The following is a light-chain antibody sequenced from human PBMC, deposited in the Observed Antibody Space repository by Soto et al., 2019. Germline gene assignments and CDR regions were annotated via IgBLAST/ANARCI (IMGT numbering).Light chain of an antibody. CDR1: SSDVGGYNY. CDR3: YAYTTISPYV. Sequence: QSALTQPASVSGSPGQSFTISCSGTSSDVGGYNYVSWYQQHPGKAPQVMIYDVSNRPSGVSNRFSGSKSGNTASLTISGLQAEDETDYSCYAYTTISPYVVGTGTKVT. CDR2: DVS. J-gene: IGLJ1*01. V-gene: IGLV2-14*01.